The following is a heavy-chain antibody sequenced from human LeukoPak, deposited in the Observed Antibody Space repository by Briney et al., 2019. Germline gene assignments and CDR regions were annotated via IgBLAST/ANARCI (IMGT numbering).Heavy chain of an antibody. CDR3: NGWIVGANSAQDY. V-gene: IGHV3-73*01. J-gene: IGHJ4*02. D-gene: IGHD1-26*01. CDR1: GFTFSGSA. CDR2: IRSKANSYAT. Sequence: QPGRSLRLSCAASGFTFSGSAMHWVRQASGKGLEWVGRIRSKANSYATAYAASVKGRFTISRDDSKNTAYLQMNSLKTEDTAVYYCNGWIVGANSAQDYWGQGTLVTVSS.